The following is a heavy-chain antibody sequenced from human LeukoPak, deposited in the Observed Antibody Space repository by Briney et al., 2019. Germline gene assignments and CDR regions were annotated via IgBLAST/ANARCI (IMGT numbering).Heavy chain of an antibody. J-gene: IGHJ4*02. CDR1: GGTFSSYA. D-gene: IGHD1-1*01. V-gene: IGHV1-69*05. CDR3: ARGPELERFDY. CDR2: IIPIFGTA. Sequence: SVKVSCKASGGTFSSYAISWVRQAPGQGLEWIGGIIPIFGTANYAQKFQGRVTITTDESTSTAYMELSSLRSEDTAVYYCARGPELERFDYWGQGTLVTVSS.